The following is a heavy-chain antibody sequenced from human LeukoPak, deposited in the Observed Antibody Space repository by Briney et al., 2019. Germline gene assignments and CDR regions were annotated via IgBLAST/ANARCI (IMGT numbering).Heavy chain of an antibody. D-gene: IGHD3-10*02. J-gene: IGHJ6*04. CDR2: ISSSGSTI. Sequence: GGSLRLSCAASGFTFSSYEMNWVRQAPGKGLEWVAYISSSGSTIYYADSMKGRFTISRDNAKNSLYLQMNSLRAEDTAVYYCAELGITMIGGVWGKGTTVTISS. CDR1: GFTFSSYE. CDR3: AELGITMIGGV. V-gene: IGHV3-48*03.